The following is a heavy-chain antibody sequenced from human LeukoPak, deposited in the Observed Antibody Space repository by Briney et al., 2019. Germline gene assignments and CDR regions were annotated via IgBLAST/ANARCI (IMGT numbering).Heavy chain of an antibody. V-gene: IGHV4-59*01. CDR3: PSGPGYSYGQVDY. CDR2: IYYSGST. J-gene: IGHJ4*02. D-gene: IGHD5-18*01. CDR1: GGSISSYY. Sequence: SETLSLTCTVSGGSISSYYWSWIRQPPAKGLEWIGYIYYSGSTNYNPSLKSRVTISVDTSKNQFSLKLSSVTAADTAVYYCPSGPGYSYGQVDYWGQGTLVTVSS.